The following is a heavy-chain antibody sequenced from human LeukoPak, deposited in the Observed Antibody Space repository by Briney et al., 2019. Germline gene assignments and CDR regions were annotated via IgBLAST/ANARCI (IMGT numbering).Heavy chain of an antibody. CDR2: IIPILGIA. CDR3: AGGENPLYYYDSNFGFDP. J-gene: IGHJ5*02. CDR1: GGTFSSYA. D-gene: IGHD3-22*01. Sequence: GASVKVSCKASGGTFSSYAISWVRQAPGQGLEWMGRIIPILGIANYAQKFQGRVTITADKSTSTAYMELSSLRSEDTAVYYCAGGENPLYYYDSNFGFDPWGQGTLVTVSS. V-gene: IGHV1-69*04.